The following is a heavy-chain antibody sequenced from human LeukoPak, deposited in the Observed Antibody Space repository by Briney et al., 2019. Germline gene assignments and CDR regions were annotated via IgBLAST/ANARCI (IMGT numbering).Heavy chain of an antibody. J-gene: IGHJ3*02. Sequence: SETLSLTCAVHGGSFSGYYWSWIRPPPGTGLEWIGEINHSGSTNYNPSLTSRVTISVDTSKTQISLKLSSVTAADTAVYYCARKYYDILTGSEDAFDIWGQGTIVTVSS. D-gene: IGHD3-9*01. CDR1: GGSFSGYY. V-gene: IGHV4-34*01. CDR3: ARKYYDILTGSEDAFDI. CDR2: INHSGST.